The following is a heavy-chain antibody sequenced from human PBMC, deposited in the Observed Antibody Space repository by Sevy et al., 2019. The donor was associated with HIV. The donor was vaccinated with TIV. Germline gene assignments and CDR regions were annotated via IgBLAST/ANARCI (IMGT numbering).Heavy chain of an antibody. CDR2: ISLDGRNT. CDR3: AKDILGDNSPWFFFDY. D-gene: IGHD3-9*01. V-gene: IGHV3-30*18. Sequence: GGSLRLSCAGSGFTFRSYGIHWVRQSPGKGLEWVAFISLDGRNTYSADSVKGRFTVSRDNSNNAVYLQMNNLRTEDTAMYYCAKDILGDNSPWFFFDYWDQGTQVTVSS. J-gene: IGHJ4*02. CDR1: GFTFRSYG.